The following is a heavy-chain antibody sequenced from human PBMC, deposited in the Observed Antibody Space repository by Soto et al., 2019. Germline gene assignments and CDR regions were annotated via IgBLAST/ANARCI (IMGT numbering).Heavy chain of an antibody. J-gene: IGHJ4*02. CDR3: ARDPTAGGY. D-gene: IGHD2-21*02. V-gene: IGHV3-21*01. Sequence: GGSLRLSCAASGFTFSSYSMNGVRQAPGKGLEWVSSIIRSSIYIYYADSVKGRFTISRDNAKNSLYLQMNSLRAEDTAVYYCARDPTAGGYWGQGTLVTVSS. CDR1: GFTFSSYS. CDR2: IIRSSIYI.